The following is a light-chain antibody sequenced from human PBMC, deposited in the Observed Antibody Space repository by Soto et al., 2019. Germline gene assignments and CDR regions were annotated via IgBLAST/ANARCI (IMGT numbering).Light chain of an antibody. J-gene: IGKJ4*01. V-gene: IGKV3-11*01. CDR3: QQLSNWPLT. CDR1: QSVSSY. Sequence: DIVLTQSPATLSLSPGERATLSCRASQSVSSYLAWYQQKPGQAPRLHLHDASNRATGIPARFSGSGSGTAFTTTTRTLEPEGFAVYYCQQLSNWPLTFGGGTKVEIK. CDR2: DAS.